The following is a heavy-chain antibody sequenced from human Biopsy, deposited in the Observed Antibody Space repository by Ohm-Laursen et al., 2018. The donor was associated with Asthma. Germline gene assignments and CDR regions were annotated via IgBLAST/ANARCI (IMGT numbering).Heavy chain of an antibody. CDR1: GGSFSGYY. Sequence: PGTLSLTCAVYGGSFSGYYWSWIRQPPGKGLEWIGEINHGGSTNYNPSLKSRVTISVDTSKNQFSLKLSSVTAADTAVYYCARAGQCSSTSCYNPGWFDPWGQGTLVTVSS. D-gene: IGHD2-2*01. CDR2: INHGGST. J-gene: IGHJ5*02. V-gene: IGHV4-34*01. CDR3: ARAGQCSSTSCYNPGWFDP.